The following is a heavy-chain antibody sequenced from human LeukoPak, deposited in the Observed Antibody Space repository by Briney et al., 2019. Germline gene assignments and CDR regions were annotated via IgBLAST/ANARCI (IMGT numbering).Heavy chain of an antibody. V-gene: IGHV4-4*07. CDR2: IHVSGVT. J-gene: IGHJ4*02. CDR3: AIDLGHERRGGFFES. Sequence: PSETLSLTCSASGGSISSYYWNWIRQPAGKGLEFIGRIHVSGVTNYSPSLGGRVTMSVDRSKNQFSLNLNSVTAADTAGYYCAIDLGHERRGGFFESWGQGTLVTVSS. CDR1: GGSISSYY. D-gene: IGHD1-1*01.